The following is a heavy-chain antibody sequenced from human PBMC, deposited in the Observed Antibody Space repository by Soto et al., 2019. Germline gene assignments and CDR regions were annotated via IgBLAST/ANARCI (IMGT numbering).Heavy chain of an antibody. D-gene: IGHD6-19*01. CDR1: GGTFSSYA. CDR3: ASSSIAVAGPPDAFDI. Sequence: GASVKVSCKASGGTFSSYAISWVRQAPGQGLEWMGGIILIFGTANYAQKFQGRVTITADESTSTAYMELSSLRSEDTALYYCASSSIAVAGPPDAFDIWGQGTMVTVSS. CDR2: IILIFGTA. V-gene: IGHV1-69*13. J-gene: IGHJ3*02.